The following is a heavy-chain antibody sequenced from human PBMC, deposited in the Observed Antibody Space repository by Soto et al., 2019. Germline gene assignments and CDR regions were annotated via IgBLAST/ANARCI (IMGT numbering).Heavy chain of an antibody. CDR3: ASHDSRGYYYDY. CDR1: GFTFSSYA. D-gene: IGHD3-22*01. Sequence: QVQLVESGGGVVQPGRSLRLSCAASGFTFSSYAMHWVRQAPGKGLEWVAVISYDGSNKYYADSVKGRITISRDNSKHTLYLQMNSLRAEDKAVYYCASHDSRGYYYDYWGQGTLVTVSS. J-gene: IGHJ4*02. CDR2: ISYDGSNK. V-gene: IGHV3-30-3*01.